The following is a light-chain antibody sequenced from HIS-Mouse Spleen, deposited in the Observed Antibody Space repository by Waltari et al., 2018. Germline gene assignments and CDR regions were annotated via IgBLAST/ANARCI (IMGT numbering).Light chain of an antibody. CDR2: AGS. Sequence: QSALTQPASVSGSPGQSITIPCTGTSSDVGSYNLVSWYQQHPGKAPKLMIYAGSKRPSGVSNRFSGSKSGNTASLTISGLQAEDEADYYCCSYAGSSTVVFGGGTKLTVL. CDR1: SSDVGSYNL. V-gene: IGLV2-23*01. CDR3: CSYAGSSTVV. J-gene: IGLJ2*01.